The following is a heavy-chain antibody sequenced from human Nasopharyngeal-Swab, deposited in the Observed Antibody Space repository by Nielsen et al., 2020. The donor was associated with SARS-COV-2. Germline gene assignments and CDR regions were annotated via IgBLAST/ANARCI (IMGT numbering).Heavy chain of an antibody. Sequence: GSLRLSFTVSGCSINYSYWSWIRQPPGKGLEWIGSVLDNGNTNYNPSLHTRVTMSVDKSKNQFFLKLNSVTAADTAVYFCARGVRGYDVLTGYYRIWYFDYWGQGTLVTVSS. CDR2: VLDNGNT. CDR3: ARGVRGYDVLTGYYRIWYFDY. V-gene: IGHV4-59*13. D-gene: IGHD3-9*01. J-gene: IGHJ4*02. CDR1: GCSINYSY.